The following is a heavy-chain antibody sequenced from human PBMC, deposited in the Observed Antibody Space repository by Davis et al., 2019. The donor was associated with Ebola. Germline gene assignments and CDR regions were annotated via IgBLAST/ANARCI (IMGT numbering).Heavy chain of an antibody. CDR1: GFTFSSYG. CDR2: ISYDGSNK. V-gene: IGHV3-30*18. Sequence: GESLKISCAASGFTFSSYGMHWVRQAPGKGLEWVAVISYDGSNKYYADSVKVRFTISRDNSKNTLYLQMNSLRAEDTAVYYCAKVARFLEWSLYYYYGMDVWGQGTTVTVSS. D-gene: IGHD3-3*01. J-gene: IGHJ6*02. CDR3: AKVARFLEWSLYYYYGMDV.